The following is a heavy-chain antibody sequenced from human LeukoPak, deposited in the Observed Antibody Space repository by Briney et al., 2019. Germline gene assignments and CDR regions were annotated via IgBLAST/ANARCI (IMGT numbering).Heavy chain of an antibody. CDR2: LYSGGTT. D-gene: IGHD1-26*01. Sequence: WGSLRLSCAASGFSVSSNYVSWVRQAPGKGLEWVSALYSGGTTYYADSVKGRFTISRDNSKNTLYLQMNSLRVEDTAVYYCARQVGAITLFEHWGQGTLVTVSS. V-gene: IGHV3-53*01. CDR1: GFSVSSNY. CDR3: ARQVGAITLFEH. J-gene: IGHJ4*02.